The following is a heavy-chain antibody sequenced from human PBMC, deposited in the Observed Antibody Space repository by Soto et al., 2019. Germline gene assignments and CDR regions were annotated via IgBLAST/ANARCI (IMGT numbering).Heavy chain of an antibody. Sequence: SETLSLTCAVYGGSFSGYYWSWIRQPPGKGLEWIGEINHSGSTNYNPSLKSRVTISVDTSKNQFSLKLSSVTAADTAVYYCVRGRGRVTGTTTGWFDPWGQGTLVTVSS. CDR3: VRGRGRVTGTTTGWFDP. CDR2: INHSGST. D-gene: IGHD1-7*01. V-gene: IGHV4-34*01. J-gene: IGHJ5*02. CDR1: GGSFSGYY.